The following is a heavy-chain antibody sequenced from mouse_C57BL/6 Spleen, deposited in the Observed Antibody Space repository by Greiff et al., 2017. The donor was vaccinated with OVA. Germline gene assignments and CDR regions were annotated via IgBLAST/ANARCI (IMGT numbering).Heavy chain of an antibody. CDR3: ARMAGEGFAY. CDR1: GYAFSSYW. V-gene: IGHV1-80*01. J-gene: IGHJ3*01. CDR2: IYPGDGDT. Sequence: VKLMESGAELVKPGASVKISCKASGYAFSSYWMNWVKQRPGKGLEWIGQIYPGDGDTNYNGKFKGKATLTADKSSSTAYMQLSSLTSEDSAVYFCARMAGEGFAYWGQGTLVTVSA.